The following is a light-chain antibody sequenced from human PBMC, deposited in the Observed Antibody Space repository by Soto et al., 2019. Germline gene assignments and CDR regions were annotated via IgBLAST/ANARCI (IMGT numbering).Light chain of an antibody. CDR2: EVS. Sequence: QSALTQPASVSGSPGQLITISCTGSSSDVGGYDYVSWYQQHPGKAPKLMIYEVSNRPSGVSNRFSGSKSGNTASLTISGLQAEDEADYYCCSYTGRLTLLFGGGTKLTVL. CDR1: SSDVGGYDY. J-gene: IGLJ2*01. V-gene: IGLV2-14*01. CDR3: CSYTGRLTLL.